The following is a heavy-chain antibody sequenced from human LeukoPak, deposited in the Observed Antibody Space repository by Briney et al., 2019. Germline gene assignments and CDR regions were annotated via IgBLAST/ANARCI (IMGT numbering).Heavy chain of an antibody. J-gene: IGHJ1*01. Sequence: PGGSLRLSCVASGFTFSSYWMSWVRQAPGKGLEWVANIKQDGSEKYCVDSVKGRFTISRDNAKNSLYLQMSSLRAEDTAVYYRAREVYCSSTSCYTGYFQHWGQGTLVTVSS. CDR3: AREVYCSSTSCYTGYFQH. V-gene: IGHV3-7*01. D-gene: IGHD2-2*02. CDR1: GFTFSSYW. CDR2: IKQDGSEK.